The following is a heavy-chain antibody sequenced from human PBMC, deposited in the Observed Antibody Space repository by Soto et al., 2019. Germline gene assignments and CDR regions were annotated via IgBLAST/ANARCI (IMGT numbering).Heavy chain of an antibody. V-gene: IGHV3-21*01. Sequence: EVQLVESGGGLVKPGGSLRLSCAASGFTFSSYSMNWVRQAPGKGLEWVSSISSSSSYIYYADSVKGRFTISRDNAKNSLYLQMTSLRAEDTAVYYCASRADTYYDFWSGYYTDYWGQGTLVTVSS. D-gene: IGHD3-3*01. CDR1: GFTFSSYS. CDR3: ASRADTYYDFWSGYYTDY. J-gene: IGHJ4*02. CDR2: ISSSSSYI.